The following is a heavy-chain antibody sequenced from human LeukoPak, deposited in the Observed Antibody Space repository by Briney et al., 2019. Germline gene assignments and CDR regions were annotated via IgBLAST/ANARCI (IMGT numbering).Heavy chain of an antibody. CDR3: ARSLASSLWSVVTRGYFFDY. V-gene: IGHV1-18*04. J-gene: IGHJ4*02. CDR1: GYTFTGYY. D-gene: IGHD3-22*01. CDR2: ISAYNGNT. Sequence: ASVKVSCKASGYTFTGYYMHWVRQAPGQGLEWMGWISAYNGNTNYAQKLQGRVTMTTDTSTSTAYMELRSLRSDDTAVYYCARSLASSLWSVVTRGYFFDYWGQGTLVTVSS.